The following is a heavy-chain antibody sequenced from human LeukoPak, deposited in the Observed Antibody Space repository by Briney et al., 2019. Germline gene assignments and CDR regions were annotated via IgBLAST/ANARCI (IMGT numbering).Heavy chain of an antibody. V-gene: IGHV4-31*03. Sequence: PSETLSPTCTASGGSLSSGAYYWSSIRQHPGRCLEWIGYIQYSVIIYTTMPIKSRLTISVEPYKHQFSLKLSSVTAADTAVYYCARLNFSGSSCYSVDHWSQGTLVTVSS. J-gene: IGHJ5*02. CDR3: ARLNFSGSSCYSVDH. D-gene: IGHD2-15*01. CDR2: IQYSVII. CDR1: GGSLSSGAYY.